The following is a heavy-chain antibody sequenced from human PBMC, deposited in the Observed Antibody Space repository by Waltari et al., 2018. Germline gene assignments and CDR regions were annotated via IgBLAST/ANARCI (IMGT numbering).Heavy chain of an antibody. CDR1: GGAISSYY. CDR3: ARETGGGSYAFDYFDY. Sequence: QVQLQESGPGLVKPSETLSLTCTVSGGAISSYYWSWIRQPAGKGLGWIGRISTSGSTNYNPSLKSRVTMSVDTSKNQFSLKLSSVTAADTAVYYCARETGGGSYAFDYFDYWGQGTLVTVSS. D-gene: IGHD1-26*01. CDR2: ISTSGST. V-gene: IGHV4-4*07. J-gene: IGHJ4*02.